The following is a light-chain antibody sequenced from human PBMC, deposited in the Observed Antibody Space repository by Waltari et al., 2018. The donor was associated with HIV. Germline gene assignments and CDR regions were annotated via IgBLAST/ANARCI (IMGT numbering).Light chain of an antibody. CDR3: QQYYTPPIT. CDR1: QSLFYTSNSLTY. Sequence: DIVMTQSPDSLAVSLCVSATINCRSSQSLFYTSNSLTYLAWYQLKPGQHPNLLISWESTRESGVPDRFSGSGSGTAFALSISSLQAEDVAVYYCQQYYTPPITFGQGTRLEIK. CDR2: WES. V-gene: IGKV4-1*01. J-gene: IGKJ5*01.